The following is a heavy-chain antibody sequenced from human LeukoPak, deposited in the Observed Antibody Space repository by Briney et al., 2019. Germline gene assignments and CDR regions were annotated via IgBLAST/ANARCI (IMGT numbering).Heavy chain of an antibody. D-gene: IGHD3-10*01. CDR3: ARGRFYYASGSFNWFDP. CDR1: GGSISSYY. Sequence: SETLSLTCTVSGGSISSYYWSWIRQPPGKGLEWIGYIYYSGSTNYNPSLKSRVTISVDTSKNQFSLNLSSVTAADTAVYYCARGRFYYASGSFNWFDPWGLGTLVTVSS. V-gene: IGHV4-59*12. J-gene: IGHJ5*02. CDR2: IYYSGST.